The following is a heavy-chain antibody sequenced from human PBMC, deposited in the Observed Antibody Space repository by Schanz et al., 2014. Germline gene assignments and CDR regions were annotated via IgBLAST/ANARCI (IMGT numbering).Heavy chain of an antibody. Sequence: QVQLVQSGAEVKKPGSSVKVSCKASGGTFSTYVVVCVRQAPGQGLEWMGRIVPIAGITNYAQRFQGRVTITADKSSDTAYMELSSLRSEDTAVHYCARGRGFYDYWGQGTLVTVSS. D-gene: IGHD3-10*01. CDR3: ARGRGFYDY. V-gene: IGHV1-69*02. J-gene: IGHJ4*02. CDR2: IVPIAGIT. CDR1: GGTFSTYV.